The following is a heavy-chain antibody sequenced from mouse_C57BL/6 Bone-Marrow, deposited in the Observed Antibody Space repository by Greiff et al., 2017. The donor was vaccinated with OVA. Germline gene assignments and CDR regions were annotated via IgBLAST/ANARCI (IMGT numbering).Heavy chain of an antibody. CDR2: ISSGGDYI. CDR1: GFTFSSYA. CDR3: TSQRGSWFAY. Sequence: DVHLVESGEGLVKPGGSLKLSCAASGFTFSSYAMSWVRQTPEKRLEWVAYISSGGDYIYYADTVKGRFTISRDNARNTLYLQMSSLKSEDTAMYYCTSQRGSWFAYWGQGTLVTVSA. J-gene: IGHJ3*01. V-gene: IGHV5-9-1*02.